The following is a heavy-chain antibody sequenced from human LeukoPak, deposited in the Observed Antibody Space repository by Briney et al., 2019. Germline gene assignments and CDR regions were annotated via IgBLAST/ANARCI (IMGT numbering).Heavy chain of an antibody. J-gene: IGHJ5*02. Sequence: GGSLRPSCAASGFTSSSYSMNWVRQAPGKGLEWVSYISSSSSAIYYADSVKGRFTISRDNSKNTLYLQMNSLRAEDTAVYYCARDLSSSSLNWFDPWGQGTLVTVSS. CDR1: GFTSSSYS. D-gene: IGHD6-13*01. V-gene: IGHV3-48*01. CDR3: ARDLSSSSLNWFDP. CDR2: ISSSSSAI.